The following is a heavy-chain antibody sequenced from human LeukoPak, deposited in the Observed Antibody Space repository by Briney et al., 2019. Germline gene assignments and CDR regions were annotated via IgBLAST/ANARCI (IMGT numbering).Heavy chain of an antibody. J-gene: IGHJ4*02. CDR3: ARGPDFDY. V-gene: IGHV4-34*01. Sequence: SETLSLTCAVYGGSFSGYYWSWIRQPPGKGLEWIGEINHSGSTNYNPSLKSRVTISVDTSKNQFSLRLSSVTAADTAVYYCARGPDFDYWGQGTLVTVSS. CDR1: GGSFSGYY. CDR2: INHSGST.